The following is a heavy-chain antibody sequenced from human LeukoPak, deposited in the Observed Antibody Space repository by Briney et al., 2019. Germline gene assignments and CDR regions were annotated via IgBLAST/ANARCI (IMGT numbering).Heavy chain of an antibody. D-gene: IGHD6-19*01. V-gene: IGHV3-21*01. J-gene: IGHJ3*02. CDR3: ARDPRVAVAGTSERAFDI. CDR2: ISSSSSYI. Sequence: PGGSLRLSCAASGFTFSSYSMNWVRQAPGKGLEWVSSISSSSSYIYYADSVKGRFTISRDNAKNSLYLQMNSLRAVDTAVYYCARDPRVAVAGTSERAFDIWGQGTMVTVSS. CDR1: GFTFSSYS.